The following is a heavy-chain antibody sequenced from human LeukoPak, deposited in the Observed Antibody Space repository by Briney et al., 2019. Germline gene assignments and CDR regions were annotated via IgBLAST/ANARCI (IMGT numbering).Heavy chain of an antibody. V-gene: IGHV3-21*01. D-gene: IGHD1-26*01. Sequence: GGSLRLSCAASGFTFSSYSMNWVRQAPGKGLEWVSSISSSSSYIYYADSVKGRFTISRDNSKNTLYLQMNSLRAEDTAVYYCARMGATIWPSGDYWGQGTLVTVSS. CDR3: ARMGATIWPSGDY. J-gene: IGHJ4*02. CDR1: GFTFSSYS. CDR2: ISSSSSYI.